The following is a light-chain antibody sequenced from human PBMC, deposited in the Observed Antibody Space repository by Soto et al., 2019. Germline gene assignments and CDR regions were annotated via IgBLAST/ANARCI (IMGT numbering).Light chain of an antibody. CDR2: DAS. J-gene: IGKJ1*01. CDR3: QQYGSSRT. Sequence: EIVMTQSPATLSVSPGEGATVSFRAIPGVSSHLACYQHKPGQAPRLLFYDASTRATGIPARFSGSGSGTEFTLTISSLQSEDVAVYYCQQYGSSRTFGQGTKVDIK. CDR1: PGVSSH. V-gene: IGKV3-15*01.